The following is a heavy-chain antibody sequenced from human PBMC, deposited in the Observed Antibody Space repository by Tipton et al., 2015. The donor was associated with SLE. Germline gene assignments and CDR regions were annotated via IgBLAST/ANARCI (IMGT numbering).Heavy chain of an antibody. V-gene: IGHV4-34*01. D-gene: IGHD3-16*01. Sequence: TLSLTCAVYGGSFSGYYWSWIRQPPGKGLEWIGEINHSGRATYSPSLKSRVSMSVDTSKNQFSLTLKSVTDADTAVYLCARTGSSFGEGFDYWGQGSLVTISS. CDR1: GGSFSGYY. CDR2: INHSGRA. CDR3: ARTGSSFGEGFDY. J-gene: IGHJ4*02.